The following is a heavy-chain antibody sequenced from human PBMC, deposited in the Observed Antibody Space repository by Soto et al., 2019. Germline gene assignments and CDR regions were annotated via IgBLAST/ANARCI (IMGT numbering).Heavy chain of an antibody. CDR3: AHSLYDYVWGTNWFDP. CDR2: IYWDDDK. J-gene: IGHJ5*02. D-gene: IGHD3-16*01. CDR1: GFSLSTSGVG. V-gene: IGHV2-5*02. Sequence: QITLKESGPTLVKPTQTLTLTCTFSGFSLSTSGVGVGWIRQPPGKALEWLALIYWDDDKRYSPSLQSRLPINEDTSNHQVVLTMTNMDPVDTATYYCAHSLYDYVWGTNWFDPWGQGTLVTVSS.